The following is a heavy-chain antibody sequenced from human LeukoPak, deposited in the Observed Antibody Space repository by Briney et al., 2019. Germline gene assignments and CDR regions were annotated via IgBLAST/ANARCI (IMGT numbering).Heavy chain of an antibody. D-gene: IGHD3-10*01. V-gene: IGHV3-23*01. CDR3: AKGLNLMVRGVYFDY. J-gene: IGHJ4*02. Sequence: GGSLRLSCAASGFTFSSYAMSWVRQAPGKGLEWVSAISGSGGSTYYADSVKGRFTIPRDNSKNTLYLQMNSLRAEDTAVYYCAKGLNLMVRGVYFDYWGQGTLVTVSS. CDR2: ISGSGGST. CDR1: GFTFSSYA.